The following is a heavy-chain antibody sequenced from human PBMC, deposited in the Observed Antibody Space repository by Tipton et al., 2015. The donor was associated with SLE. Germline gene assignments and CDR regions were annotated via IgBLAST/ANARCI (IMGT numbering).Heavy chain of an antibody. V-gene: IGHV4-34*01. CDR2: INHSGST. CDR3: ARESGVKVQDRDYSNRDYYMDV. D-gene: IGHD4-11*01. CDR1: GGSFSGYY. J-gene: IGHJ6*03. Sequence: TLSLTCAVYGGSFSGYYWSWIRQPPGKGLEWIGEINHSGSTNYNPSLKSRVTISVDTSKNQFSLKLSSVTAADTAVYYCARESGVKVQDRDYSNRDYYMDVWGKGTTVTVSS.